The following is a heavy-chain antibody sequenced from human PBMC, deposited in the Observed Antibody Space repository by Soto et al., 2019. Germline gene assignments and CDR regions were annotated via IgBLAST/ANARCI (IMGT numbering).Heavy chain of an antibody. CDR3: ARGVGYCSSTSCRTNVRYYYYYYMDV. V-gene: IGHV4-34*01. CDR1: CGSFSGYY. CDR2: INHSGST. J-gene: IGHJ6*03. D-gene: IGHD2-2*01. Sequence: PSETLSLTCAVYCGSFSGYYWSWIRQPPGKGLEWIGEINHSGSTNYNPSLKSRVTISVDTSKNQFSLKLSSVTAADTAVYYCARGVGYCSSTSCRTNVRYYYYYYMDVWGKGTTVTVSS.